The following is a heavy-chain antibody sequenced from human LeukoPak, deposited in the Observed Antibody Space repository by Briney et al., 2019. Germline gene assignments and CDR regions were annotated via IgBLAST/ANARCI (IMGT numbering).Heavy chain of an antibody. J-gene: IGHJ4*02. D-gene: IGHD4-17*01. Sequence: GASVKVSCKTSGYTFTTYHINWMRQATGQGLEWLGWMNPYSGDRGYAQKFQGRLSITSDTSMSTAYMELSSLRSDDTAVYFCARTTSLTASGYDYWGQGTLVTVSS. CDR1: GYTFTTYH. CDR3: ARTTSLTASGYDY. V-gene: IGHV1-8*03. CDR2: MNPYSGDR.